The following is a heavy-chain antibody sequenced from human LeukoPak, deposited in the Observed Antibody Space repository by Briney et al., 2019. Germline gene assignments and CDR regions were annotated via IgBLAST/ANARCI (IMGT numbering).Heavy chain of an antibody. CDR2: IIPIFGTA. J-gene: IGHJ4*02. V-gene: IGHV1-69*05. D-gene: IGHD6-13*01. CDR1: GYTFTGYY. CDR3: ARGGIAAAGISDDY. Sequence: SVKVSCKASGYTFTGYYMHWVRQAPGQGLEWMGRIIPIFGTANYAQKFQGRVTITTDESTSTAYMELSSLRSEDTAVYYCARGGIAAAGISDDYWGQGTLVTVSS.